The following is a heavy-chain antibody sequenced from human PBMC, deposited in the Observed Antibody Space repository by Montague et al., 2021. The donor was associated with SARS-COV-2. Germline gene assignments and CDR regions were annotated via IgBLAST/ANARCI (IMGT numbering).Heavy chain of an antibody. CDR1: GDSVSSNSAT. J-gene: IGHJ6*02. CDR3: TSGREGNYNVMDV. V-gene: IGHV6-1*01. D-gene: IGHD1-1*01. CDR2: TYYRSKWYN. Sequence: SAISGDSVSSNSATWNWVRQFPSRGLEWLGRTYYRSKWYNDYAVSVRGRVTINPDTSKNQFSLQLNSVTPEDTAIYYRTSGREGNYNVMDVWGQGTTVTVSS.